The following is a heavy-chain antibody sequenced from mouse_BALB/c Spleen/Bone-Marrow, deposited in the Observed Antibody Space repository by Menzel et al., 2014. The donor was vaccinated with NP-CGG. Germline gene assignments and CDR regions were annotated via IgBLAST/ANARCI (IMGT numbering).Heavy chain of an antibody. D-gene: IGHD2-4*01. CDR3: ARHAYYDQTEVSFVY. J-gene: IGHJ3*01. CDR2: ISGDGRYT. V-gene: IGHV5-9-2*01. CDR1: GFSFSNYG. Sequence: EVKLEESGGGLVKSGGSLKLSCAASGFSFSNYGMSWVRRTPEKRLEWVATISGDGRYTFYSDSVKGRFTISRDNAKNNLYLQLSSLRSEDTALYYCARHAYYDQTEVSFVYWGQGTLVTVSA.